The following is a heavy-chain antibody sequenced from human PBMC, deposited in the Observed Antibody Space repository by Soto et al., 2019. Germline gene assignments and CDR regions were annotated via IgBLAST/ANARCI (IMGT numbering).Heavy chain of an antibody. CDR2: IYYTGSN. J-gene: IGHJ4*02. Sequence: SETLSLTCSVSGGSISSSSYFWGWIRQPPGKGLEWIGSIYYTGSNFYNPSLKNRVSISVDTSKIQFSLNVYSVTAADTAVYYCARPPPGQAPLYPPRLDFWGQGVKVTVS. CDR1: GGSISSSSYF. D-gene: IGHD2-2*02. CDR3: ARPPPGQAPLYPPRLDF. V-gene: IGHV4-39*01.